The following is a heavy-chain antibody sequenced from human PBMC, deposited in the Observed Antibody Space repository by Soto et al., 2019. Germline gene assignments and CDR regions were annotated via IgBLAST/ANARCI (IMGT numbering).Heavy chain of an antibody. CDR2: IYYSGST. Sequence: SETLSLTCTVSGGSISSGGYYWSWIRQHPGKGLEWIGYIYYSGSTYYNPSLKSRVTISVDTSKNQFSLKLISVTAADTAVYYCARDRAARPTYSSGRPRPGEYYFDYWGQGTLVTVSS. D-gene: IGHD6-19*01. CDR1: GGSISSGGYY. J-gene: IGHJ4*02. CDR3: ARDRAARPTYSSGRPRPGEYYFDY. V-gene: IGHV4-31*03.